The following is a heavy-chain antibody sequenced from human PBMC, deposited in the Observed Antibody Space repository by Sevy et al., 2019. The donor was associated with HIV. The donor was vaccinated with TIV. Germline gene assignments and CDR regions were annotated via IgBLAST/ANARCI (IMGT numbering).Heavy chain of an antibody. Sequence: GGSLRLSCAASGFTFSTYTMSWVRQAPGKGLEWVSAFSGSAGSTYYADLVQGRFTISRDKSKNTLYLQMNSLRAEDTAVYYCAKWDRTFYGLDVWGQGTTVTVSS. CDR1: GFTFSTYT. CDR2: FSGSAGST. CDR3: AKWDRTFYGLDV. J-gene: IGHJ6*02. D-gene: IGHD1-26*01. V-gene: IGHV3-23*01.